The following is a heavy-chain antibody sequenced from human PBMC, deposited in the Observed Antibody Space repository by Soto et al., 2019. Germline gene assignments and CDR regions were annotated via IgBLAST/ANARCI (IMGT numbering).Heavy chain of an antibody. J-gene: IGHJ6*02. D-gene: IGHD6-13*01. CDR1: GFTFSSYG. Sequence: GGSLRLSCAASGFTFSSYGMHWVRQAPGKGLEWVAVIWYDGSNKYYADSVKGRFTISRDNSKNTLYLQMNSLRAEDTAVYYCAKDQRIAAAFYYYYGMDVWGQGTTVTVSS. CDR3: AKDQRIAAAFYYYYGMDV. V-gene: IGHV3-33*06. CDR2: IWYDGSNK.